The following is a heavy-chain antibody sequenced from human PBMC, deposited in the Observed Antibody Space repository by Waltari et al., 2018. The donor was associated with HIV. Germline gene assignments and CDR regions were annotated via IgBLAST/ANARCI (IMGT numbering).Heavy chain of an antibody. D-gene: IGHD1-26*01. CDR1: GGSIRSGGYY. CDR3: ARGTTYAVGWFDP. V-gene: IGHV4-31*03. CDR2: ISYIGST. Sequence: QEQLQESGPGLVKPSQTLSLTCTVSGGSIRSGGYYWSWIRQLPGKGLEWIVYISYIGSTFYNPSLRSRVTMSVDTSKNQFSLKLTSVTAADTAVYYCARGTTYAVGWFDPWGQGTQVTVSS. J-gene: IGHJ5*02.